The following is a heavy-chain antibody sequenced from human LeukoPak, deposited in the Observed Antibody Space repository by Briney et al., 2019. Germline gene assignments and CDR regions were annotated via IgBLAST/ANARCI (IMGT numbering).Heavy chain of an antibody. V-gene: IGHV2-5*02. D-gene: IGHD3-9*01. CDR2: IYWDDDK. CDR3: AHGRGGYDILTGLSNWFDP. J-gene: IGHJ5*02. CDR1: GFSLSTSGVG. Sequence: SGPTLVNPTQTLTLTCTFSGFSLSTSGVGVGWIRQPPGKALEWLALIYWDDDKRYSPSLKSRLTITKDTSKNQVVLTMTNMDPVDTATYYCAHGRGGYDILTGLSNWFDPWGQGTLVTVPS.